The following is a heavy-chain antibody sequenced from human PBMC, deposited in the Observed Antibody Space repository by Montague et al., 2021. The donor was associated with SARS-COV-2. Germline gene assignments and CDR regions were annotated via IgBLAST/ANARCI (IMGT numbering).Heavy chain of an antibody. J-gene: IGHJ3*02. V-gene: IGHV3-9*01. CDR1: GFTFDDYA. CDR3: AKLPYERWLQSRKRRDAFDI. D-gene: IGHD5-24*01. Sequence: SLRLSCAASGFTFDDYAMHWVRQAPGKGLEWVSGISWNSGSIGYADSVKGRFTISRDNAKNSLYLQMNSLGAEDTALYYCAKLPYERWLQSRKRRDAFDIWGQGTMVTVSS. CDR2: ISWNSGSI.